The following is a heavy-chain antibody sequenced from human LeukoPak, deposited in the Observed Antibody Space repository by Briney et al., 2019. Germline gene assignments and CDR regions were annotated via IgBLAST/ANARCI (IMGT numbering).Heavy chain of an antibody. D-gene: IGHD3-10*01. CDR2: MNPNSGNT. CDR1: GYTFTSYD. CDR3: ARTHYYGSGSYYEAFDY. V-gene: IGHV1-8*01. Sequence: ASVKVSCKASGYTFTSYDIDWVRQATGQGLEWMGWMNPNSGNTGYAQKFQGRVTMTRNTSISTAYMELSSLRSEDTAVYYCARTHYYGSGSYYEAFDYWGQGTLVTVSS. J-gene: IGHJ4*02.